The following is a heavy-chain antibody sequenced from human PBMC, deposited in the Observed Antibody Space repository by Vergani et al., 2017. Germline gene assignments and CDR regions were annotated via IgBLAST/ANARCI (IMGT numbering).Heavy chain of an antibody. CDR3: AKAKGYYYYYYMDV. J-gene: IGHJ6*03. CDR2: ISGSGGST. Sequence: EVQLLESGGSLKQPGGSVRLSCAASGFTFSSYAMSWVRQAPGKGLEWVSAISGSGGSTYYVDSVKGRFTISRDNSKNTLYLQMNSLRAEDTAVYYCAKAKGYYYYYYMDVWGKGTTVTVSS. V-gene: IGHV3-23*01. CDR1: GFTFSSYA.